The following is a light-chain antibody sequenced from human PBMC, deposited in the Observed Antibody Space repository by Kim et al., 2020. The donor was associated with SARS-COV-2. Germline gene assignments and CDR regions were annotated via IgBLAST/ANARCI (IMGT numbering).Light chain of an antibody. CDR1: SSNIGSNT. CDR2: NNK. V-gene: IGLV1-44*01. CDR3: AAWDDSLNGVV. Sequence: GQKVTISCSGSSSNIGSNTVHWYQQLPGTAPKLLIYNNKQRPSGVPDRFYGSKSGTSASLAISGLQSEDEADYYCAAWDDSLNGVVFGGGTQLTVL. J-gene: IGLJ2*01.